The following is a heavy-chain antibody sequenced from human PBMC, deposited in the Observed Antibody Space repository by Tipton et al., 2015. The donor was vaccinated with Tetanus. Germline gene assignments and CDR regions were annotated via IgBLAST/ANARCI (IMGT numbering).Heavy chain of an antibody. J-gene: IGHJ6*02. D-gene: IGHD4/OR15-4a*01. CDR1: GGPVSSSNW. CDR3: ARTPDYDYGMDV. CDR2: IYYSGTT. Sequence: TLSLTCDVSGGPVSSSNWWSWVRQAPGKGLEWIGEIYYSGTTNYNPSLKSRVTISTDKSKNQVSLRLNSVTAADTAVYFCARTPDYDYGMDVWGQGTTGTVSS. V-gene: IGHV4-4*01.